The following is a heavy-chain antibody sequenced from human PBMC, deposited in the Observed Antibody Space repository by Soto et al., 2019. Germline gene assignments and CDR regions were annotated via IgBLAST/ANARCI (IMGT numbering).Heavy chain of an antibody. CDR3: ARGLRRLGDAFDI. Sequence: PGGSLRLSCAASRFTFSSYSMHWVRQAPGKGLEWVSYISSSSSTIYYADSVKGRFTISRDNAKNSLYLQMSSLRDEDTAVYYCARGLRRLGDAFDIWGQGTMVTVSS. CDR2: ISSSSSTI. D-gene: IGHD4-17*01. CDR1: RFTFSSYS. J-gene: IGHJ3*02. V-gene: IGHV3-48*02.